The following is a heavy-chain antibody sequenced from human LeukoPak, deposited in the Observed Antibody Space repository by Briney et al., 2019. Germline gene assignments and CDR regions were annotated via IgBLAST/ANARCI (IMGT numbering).Heavy chain of an antibody. D-gene: IGHD2-8*01. CDR1: GFTFSSYA. CDR2: ISGSGGST. Sequence: GASLRLSCAASGFTFSSYAMSWVRQAPGKGLEWVSAISGSGGSTYYADSVKGRFTISRDNSKNTLYLQINSLRAEATAVYNCAKDGVIIVYTPRSFHLWSRRTLVTVYS. CDR3: AKDGVIIVYTPRSFHL. J-gene: IGHJ2*01. V-gene: IGHV3-23*01.